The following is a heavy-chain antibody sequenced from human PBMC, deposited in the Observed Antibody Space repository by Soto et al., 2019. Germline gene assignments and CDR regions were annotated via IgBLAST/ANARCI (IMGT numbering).Heavy chain of an antibody. Sequence: EVQGLESGGGLIQPGGSLGLSCAFSGLTFSRYAASWVRQAPGKGLEWVSGIDTSGHNTYYADSVKGRFTISRDNSNSTLFLQMNNLRAEDTAVYYCAKAVGEYLYFFNNWGQGILVTVSS. CDR2: IDTSGHNT. V-gene: IGHV3-23*01. CDR1: GLTFSRYA. CDR3: AKAVGEYLYFFNN. D-gene: IGHD3-10*01. J-gene: IGHJ4*02.